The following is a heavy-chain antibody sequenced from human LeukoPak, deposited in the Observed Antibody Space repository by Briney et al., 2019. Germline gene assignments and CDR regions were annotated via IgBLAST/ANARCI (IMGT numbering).Heavy chain of an antibody. J-gene: IGHJ4*02. Sequence: GRSLRLSCAASGFTFSSYAMHWVRQAPGKGLEWVAVISYDGSSKYYADSVKGRFTISRDNSKNTLYLQMNSLRAEDTAIYYCARSGYNRFDYWGQGTLVTVSS. V-gene: IGHV3-30*04. D-gene: IGHD5-24*01. CDR1: GFTFSSYA. CDR3: ARSGYNRFDY. CDR2: ISYDGSSK.